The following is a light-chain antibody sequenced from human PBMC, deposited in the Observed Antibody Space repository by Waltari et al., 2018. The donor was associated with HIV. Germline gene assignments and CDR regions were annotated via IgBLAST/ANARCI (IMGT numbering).Light chain of an antibody. J-gene: IGKJ2*01. CDR1: QSISSY. V-gene: IGKV1-5*03. Sequence: DIQMPQSPSTLSASVGDRVTVTCRASQSISSYLAWYQQKPGKAPKLLIYKASTVDSGVPSRFSGSGSGTEFTLTISSLQPDDFATYYCQQYNSYSRTFGQGTKLEIK. CDR3: QQYNSYSRT. CDR2: KAS.